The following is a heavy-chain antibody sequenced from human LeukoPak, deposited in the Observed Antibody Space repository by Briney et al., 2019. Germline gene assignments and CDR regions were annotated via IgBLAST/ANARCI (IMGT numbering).Heavy chain of an antibody. V-gene: IGHV4-34*01. CDR1: GGSFSGYY. J-gene: IGHJ4*02. D-gene: IGHD6-19*01. CDR2: INHSGST. CDR3: ARGAAVAGL. Sequence: SETLSLTCAVYGGSFSGYYWSWLRQPPGKGLEWIGEINHSGSTNYTPSLNSRLTISVDTSKNQFSLKLSSVTAADTAVYYCARGAAVAGLWGQGTLVTVSP.